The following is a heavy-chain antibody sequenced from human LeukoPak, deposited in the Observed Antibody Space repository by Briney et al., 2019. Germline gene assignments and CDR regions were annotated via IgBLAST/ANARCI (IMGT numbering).Heavy chain of an antibody. CDR1: GHTFTAYY. Sequence: ASVKVSCKASGHTFTAYYMFWVRQAPRQGLEWMGWINPNSGGTNYAQKFQGRVTMTRDTSISTAYMELSRLRSDDTAVYYCARAMVRGVIRYYFDYWGQGTLVTVSS. V-gene: IGHV1-2*02. CDR2: INPNSGGT. CDR3: ARAMVRGVIRYYFDY. D-gene: IGHD3-10*01. J-gene: IGHJ4*02.